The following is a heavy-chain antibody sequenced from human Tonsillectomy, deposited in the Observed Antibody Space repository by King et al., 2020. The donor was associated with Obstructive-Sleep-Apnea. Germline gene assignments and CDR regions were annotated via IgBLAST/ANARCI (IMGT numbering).Heavy chain of an antibody. CDR3: ARGGSSWYSNPFDY. CDR1: GASISSSNYY. V-gene: IGHV4-39*07. Sequence: QLQESGPGLVKPSETLSLTCSVSGASISSSNYYLGWIRQPPGVRQPPGKGLEWIGGIYYIGGTFFNPSLQSRVTISVDTSKNQFSLKLNSVTAADTAVYYCARGGSSWYSNPFDYWGQGTLVTVSS. D-gene: IGHD6-13*01. J-gene: IGHJ4*02. CDR2: IYYIGGT.